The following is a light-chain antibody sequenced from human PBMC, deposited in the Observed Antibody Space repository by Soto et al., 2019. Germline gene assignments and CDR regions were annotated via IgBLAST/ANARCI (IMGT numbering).Light chain of an antibody. V-gene: IGKV3-15*01. CDR2: GAS. Sequence: EIVMTQSPATLSVSPGERATLSCRASQSVSSNLAWYQQKPGQAPRLLIYGASTRATGIPVRFSGSGSGTEFTLTISSLQSEYFAVYYCQQYNDRPPTFGQGTKV. CDR3: QQYNDRPPT. CDR1: QSVSSN. J-gene: IGKJ1*01.